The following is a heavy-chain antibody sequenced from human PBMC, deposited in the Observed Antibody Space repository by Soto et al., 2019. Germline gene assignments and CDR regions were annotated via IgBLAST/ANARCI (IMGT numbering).Heavy chain of an antibody. CDR1: GGTFSRYS. V-gene: IGHV1-69*08. CDR3: AREDRDRETGLVPAASDGMDV. J-gene: IGHJ6*02. D-gene: IGHD2-2*01. CDR2: IMPVFGIA. Sequence: QVQLVQSGAEVKKPGSSVKVSCKASGGTFSRYSFTWVRQAPGHGLEWMGRIMPVFGIASYAQKFQGRVTITADESTSTAFMELSSLRSEDTAVYYCAREDRDRETGLVPAASDGMDVWGQGTTVTVSS.